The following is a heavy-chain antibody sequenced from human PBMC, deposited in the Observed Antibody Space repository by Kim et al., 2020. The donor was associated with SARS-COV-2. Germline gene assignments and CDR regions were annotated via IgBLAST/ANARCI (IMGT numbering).Heavy chain of an antibody. D-gene: IGHD1-1*01. J-gene: IGHJ4*02. V-gene: IGHV3-30*18. CDR2: VGSDGSLQ. Sequence: GGSLRLSCAASGFTFSRYGMHWVRQAPGKGLDWVAVVGSDGSLQFYADSAKGRFTISRDNSRNTLYLEMSSLRVEDTAVYYCAKEIADGLPLERWCQGTL. CDR1: GFTFSRYG. CDR3: AKEIADGLPLER.